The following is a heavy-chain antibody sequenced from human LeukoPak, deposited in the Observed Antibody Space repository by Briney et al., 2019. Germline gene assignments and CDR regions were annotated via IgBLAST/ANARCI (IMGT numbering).Heavy chain of an antibody. Sequence: SSETLSLTCAVYGGSFSGYYWSWIRQPPGKGLEWIGEINRSGSTNYNPSLKSRVTISVDTSKNQFSLKLSSVTAADTAVYYCARGEQQLVPGYFDYWGQGTLVTVSS. CDR2: INRSGST. J-gene: IGHJ4*02. CDR3: ARGEQQLVPGYFDY. CDR1: GGSFSGYY. V-gene: IGHV4-34*01. D-gene: IGHD6-13*01.